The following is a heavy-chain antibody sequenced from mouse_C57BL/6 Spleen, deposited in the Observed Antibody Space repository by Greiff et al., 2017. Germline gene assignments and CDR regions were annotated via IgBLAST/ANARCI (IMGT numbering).Heavy chain of an antibody. CDR3: TRPPFDGSSQYYAMDY. Sequence: LEESGAELVRPGASVTLSCKASGYTFTDYEMHWVKQTPVHGLEWIGAIDPETGGTAYNQKFKGKAILTADKSSSTAYMELRSLTSEDSAVYYCTRPPFDGSSQYYAMDYWGQGTSVTVSS. V-gene: IGHV1-15*01. J-gene: IGHJ4*01. CDR2: IDPETGGT. D-gene: IGHD1-1*01. CDR1: GYTFTDYE.